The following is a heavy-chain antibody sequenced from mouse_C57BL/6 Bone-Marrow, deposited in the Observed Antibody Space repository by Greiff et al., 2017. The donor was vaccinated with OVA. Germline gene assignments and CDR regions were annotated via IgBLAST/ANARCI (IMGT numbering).Heavy chain of an antibody. Sequence: EVKLVESGGDLVKPGGSLKLSCAASGFTFSSYGISFFPPPPFPLLDWVATISSGGSYTYYPDSVKGRFTIARDNAKNTLYLQMSSLKSEDTAMYYCARNYGSSFAYWGQGTLVTVSA. CDR3: ARNYGSSFAY. J-gene: IGHJ3*01. CDR1: GFTFSSYG. D-gene: IGHD1-1*01. V-gene: IGHV5-6*01. CDR2: ISSGGSYT.